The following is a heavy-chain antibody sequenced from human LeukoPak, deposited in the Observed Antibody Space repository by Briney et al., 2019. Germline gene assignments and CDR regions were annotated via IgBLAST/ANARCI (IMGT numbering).Heavy chain of an antibody. J-gene: IGHJ4*02. Sequence: SVKVSCKASGGTFSSYAISWVRQAPGQGLVWMGRIIPIFGTANYAQKFQGRVTITTDESTSTAYMELSSLRSEDTAVYYCARGEAFGYCGGDGCPYYFDYWGQGTLVTVSS. CDR1: GGTFSSYA. D-gene: IGHD2-21*02. CDR2: IIPIFGTA. V-gene: IGHV1-69*05. CDR3: ARGEAFGYCGGDGCPYYFDY.